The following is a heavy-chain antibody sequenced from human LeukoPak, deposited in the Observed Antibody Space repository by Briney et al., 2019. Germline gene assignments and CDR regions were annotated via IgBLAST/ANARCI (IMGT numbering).Heavy chain of an antibody. CDR2: ISPSSSYI. CDR3: ARGRGCSSKSCYPDY. J-gene: IGHJ4*02. CDR1: GVSFSGYN. Sequence: PGGSLRLSCAASGVSFSGYNINWVRHAPGKGLWCVSSISPSSSYIYYAHSVKGRFTLSTDTAKNSLYLQMNTLSAEDTAVYYCARGRGCSSKSCYPDYWGQGTLVTVSS. V-gene: IGHV3-21*01. D-gene: IGHD2-2*01.